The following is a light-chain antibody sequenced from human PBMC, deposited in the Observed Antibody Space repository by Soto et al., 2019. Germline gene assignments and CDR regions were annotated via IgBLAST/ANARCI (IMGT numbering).Light chain of an antibody. Sequence: DIQMTQSPSSLSASVGDRVTITCRASQGISNYLAWYQQKPGKVPKLLIYAESTLQSGAPSRFSGSGSGTDFTLTISSLQPEDVATYYCQKYNSAPWTLGQGTKVDIK. J-gene: IGKJ1*01. CDR2: AES. CDR1: QGISNY. CDR3: QKYNSAPWT. V-gene: IGKV1-27*01.